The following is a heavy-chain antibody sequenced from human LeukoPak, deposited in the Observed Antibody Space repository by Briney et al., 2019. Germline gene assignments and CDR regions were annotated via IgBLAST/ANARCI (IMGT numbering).Heavy chain of an antibody. D-gene: IGHD3-10*01. J-gene: IGHJ6*04. CDR1: GGSFSGYY. Sequence: SETLSLTCAVYGGSFSGYYWSWIRQPPGKGLERIREINHSGSTNYNPSLKSRVTISVDTSKNQFSLKLSSVTAADTAVYYCARGPRSTMVRGGYYGMDVWGKGTTVTVSS. CDR3: ARGPRSTMVRGGYYGMDV. CDR2: INHSGST. V-gene: IGHV4-34*01.